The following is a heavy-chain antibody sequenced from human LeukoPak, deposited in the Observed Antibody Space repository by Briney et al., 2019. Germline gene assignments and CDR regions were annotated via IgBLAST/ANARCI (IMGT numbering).Heavy chain of an antibody. V-gene: IGHV3-30*03. Sequence: GGSLRLSCAASGFFVTTYGIHWVRQAPGKGLEWVAVISRDESNKYYGDSVEGRFTISRDNAKNTLYLQMNSLRAEDTAVYYCAADGEYAFLVWGQGTMVTVSS. D-gene: IGHD5-24*01. CDR3: AADGEYAFLV. J-gene: IGHJ3*01. CDR2: ISRDESNK. CDR1: GFFVTTYG.